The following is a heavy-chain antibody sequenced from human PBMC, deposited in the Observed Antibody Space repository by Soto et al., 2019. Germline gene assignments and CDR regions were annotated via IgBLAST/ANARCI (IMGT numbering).Heavy chain of an antibody. CDR1: GGSISDSDYH. J-gene: IGHJ4*02. Sequence: TSETLSLTCTVSGGSISDSDYHWGWIRQPPGKGLEWIGSLYHSGSTYYNPSLKSRVTISIDRSKNQFSLKLSSVTAADTAVYYCARVPDYWGQGILVTVSS. D-gene: IGHD2-2*01. CDR2: LYHSGST. CDR3: ARVPDY. V-gene: IGHV4-39*07.